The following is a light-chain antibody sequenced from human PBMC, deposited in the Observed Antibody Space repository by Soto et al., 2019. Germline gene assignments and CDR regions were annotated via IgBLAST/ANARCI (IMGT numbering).Light chain of an antibody. CDR1: QTISSF. CDR3: QQSYSAPPT. J-gene: IGKJ5*01. V-gene: IGKV1-39*01. CDR2: SAS. Sequence: DIQVTQSPSSLSASVGDRVAITCRASQTISSFLNWYQQKPGKAPKLLIYSASSLQSGVPSRFSGSGSETDFTLNISSLQPEDFATYYCQQSYSAPPTFGQGTRLQVK.